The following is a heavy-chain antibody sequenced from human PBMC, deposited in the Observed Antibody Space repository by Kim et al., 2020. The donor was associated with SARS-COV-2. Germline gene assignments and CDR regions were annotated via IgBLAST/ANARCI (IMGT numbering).Heavy chain of an antibody. CDR2: IKSKTDGGTT. CDR3: TTDLDSSGGGGAFDI. J-gene: IGHJ3*02. Sequence: GGSLRLSCAASGFTFSNAWMSWVRQAPGKGLEWVGRIKSKTDGGTTDYAAPVKGRFTISRDDSKNTLYLQMNSLKTEDTAVYYCTTDLDSSGGGGAFDIWGQGTMVTVSS. CDR1: GFTFSNAW. D-gene: IGHD6-19*01. V-gene: IGHV3-15*01.